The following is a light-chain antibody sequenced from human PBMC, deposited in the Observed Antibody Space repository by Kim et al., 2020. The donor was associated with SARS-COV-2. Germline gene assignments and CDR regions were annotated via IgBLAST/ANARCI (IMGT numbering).Light chain of an antibody. CDR1: QSVSSI. CDR3: QQYNKWPLT. J-gene: IGKJ4*01. CDR2: GAS. Sequence: DIVMTQSPVTLYVSPGERVTLSCRAGQSVSSILAWYQQKPGQAPRLLIYGASTRATGIPARFSGSGSGTEFSLTISSLQPEDFAVYYCQQYNKWPLTFGGGTKVDIK. V-gene: IGKV3D-15*01.